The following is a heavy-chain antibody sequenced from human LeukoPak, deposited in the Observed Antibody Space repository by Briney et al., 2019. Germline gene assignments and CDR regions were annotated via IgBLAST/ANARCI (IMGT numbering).Heavy chain of an antibody. CDR2: INSDGSSI. CDR3: ERNLQLWTKRDTRGGARVGY. D-gene: IGHD5-18*01. Sequence: PGGSLRLSCAASGFTFSSHWMHWVRQAPGKGLVWVSRINSDGSSISYADSVKGRFTISRDNAKNTLYLQMNSLRAEDTAVYYCERNLQLWTKRDTRGGARVGYGGQETLVTVSS. CDR1: GFTFSSHW. V-gene: IGHV3-74*01. J-gene: IGHJ4*02.